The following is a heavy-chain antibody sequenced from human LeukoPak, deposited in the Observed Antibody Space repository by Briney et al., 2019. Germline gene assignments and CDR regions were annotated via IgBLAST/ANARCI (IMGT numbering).Heavy chain of an antibody. CDR1: GGSISSYY. D-gene: IGHD3-10*01. V-gene: IGHV4-59*08. J-gene: IGHJ3*02. Sequence: SETLSLTCTVSGGSISSYYWRWIRQPPGKGQEWIGYIYYSGSTNYNPSLKSRVTISVDTSKNQFSLKLSSVTAADTAVYYCARQGPTLGNAFDIWGLRTMVTVSS. CDR3: ARQGPTLGNAFDI. CDR2: IYYSGST.